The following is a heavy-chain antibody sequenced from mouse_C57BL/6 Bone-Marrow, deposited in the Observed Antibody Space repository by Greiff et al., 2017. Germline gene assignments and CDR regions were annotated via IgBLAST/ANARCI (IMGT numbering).Heavy chain of an antibody. Sequence: QVQLQQPGAELVKPGASVTLSCKASGYTFTSYWMHWVKQRPGQGLEWIGMIHPNSGSTNYNEKFKSKATLTVDKSSSTAYMQLSSLTSEDSAVYYWASPHGGYDAMDYWGQGTSVTVSS. CDR1: GYTFTSYW. CDR3: ASPHGGYDAMDY. J-gene: IGHJ4*01. V-gene: IGHV1-64*01. CDR2: IHPNSGST.